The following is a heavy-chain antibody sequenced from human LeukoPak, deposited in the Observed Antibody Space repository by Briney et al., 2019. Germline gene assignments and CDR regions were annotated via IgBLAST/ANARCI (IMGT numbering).Heavy chain of an antibody. CDR3: AKDIRRIAAAGSTDY. CDR1: GFTFSSYA. V-gene: IGHV3-23*01. D-gene: IGHD6-13*01. CDR2: ISGSGGST. Sequence: GGTLRLSCAASGFTFSSYAMSWVRQAPGKGLEWVSAISGSGGSTYYADSVKGRFTISRDNSKNTLYLQMNSLRAEATAVYYCAKDIRRIAAAGSTDYWGQGTPVTVSS. J-gene: IGHJ4*02.